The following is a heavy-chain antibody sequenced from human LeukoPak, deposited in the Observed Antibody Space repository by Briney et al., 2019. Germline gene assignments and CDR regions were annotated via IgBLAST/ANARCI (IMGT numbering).Heavy chain of an antibody. CDR3: ARETLGYSYGYGKSWFDP. CDR2: IYYSGST. V-gene: IGHV4-59*01. D-gene: IGHD5-18*01. Sequence: SETLSLTCTVSGGSISSYYWSWIRQPPGKGLEWIGYIYYSGSTNYNPSLKSRVTISVDTSNNQFSLKLSSVTAADTAVYYWARETLGYSYGYGKSWFDPWGQGTLVTVSS. CDR1: GGSISSYY. J-gene: IGHJ5*02.